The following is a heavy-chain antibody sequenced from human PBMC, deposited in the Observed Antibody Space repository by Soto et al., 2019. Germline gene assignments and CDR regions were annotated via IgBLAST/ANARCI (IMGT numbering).Heavy chain of an antibody. V-gene: IGHV4-59*08. D-gene: IGHD3-16*01. Sequence: SETLSLTCTVSGGSISSYYWSWIRQPPGKGLEWIGYIYYSGSTYYNPSLKSRVTISVDTSKNQFSLKLSSVTAADTAVYYYARGETTLRAWGQGTLVTVS. CDR1: GGSISSYY. J-gene: IGHJ4*02. CDR2: IYYSGST. CDR3: ARGETTLRA.